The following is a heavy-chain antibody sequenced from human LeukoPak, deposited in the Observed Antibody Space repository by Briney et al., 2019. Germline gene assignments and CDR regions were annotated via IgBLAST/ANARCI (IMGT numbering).Heavy chain of an antibody. CDR3: ARDSIAVAGTKGWFDP. Sequence: SVKVSCKASGGTFSSYAISWVRQAPGQGLEWMGRIIPILGIANYAQKFQGRVTITADKSTSTAYMELSSLRSEDTAVYYCARDSIAVAGTKGWFDPWGQGTLVTVSS. CDR2: IIPILGIA. D-gene: IGHD6-19*01. J-gene: IGHJ5*02. CDR1: GGTFSSYA. V-gene: IGHV1-69*04.